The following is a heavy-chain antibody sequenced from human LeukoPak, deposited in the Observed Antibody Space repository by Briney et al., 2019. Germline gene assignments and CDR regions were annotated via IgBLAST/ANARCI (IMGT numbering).Heavy chain of an antibody. Sequence: ASVKVSCKASGGTFISYAISWVRQAPGQGLEWMGGIIPIFGTANYAQKFQGRVTITADKSTSTAYMELSSLRSEDTAVYYCASLRYFDWLLPNYYYYGMDVWGKGTTVTVSS. CDR1: GGTFISYA. CDR3: ASLRYFDWLLPNYYYYGMDV. D-gene: IGHD3-9*01. J-gene: IGHJ6*04. V-gene: IGHV1-69*06. CDR2: IIPIFGTA.